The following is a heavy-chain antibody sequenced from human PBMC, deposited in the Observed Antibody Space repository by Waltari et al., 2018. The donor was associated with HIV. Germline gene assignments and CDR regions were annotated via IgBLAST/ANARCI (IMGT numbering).Heavy chain of an antibody. V-gene: IGHV4-34*01. J-gene: IGHJ4*02. CDR1: GGSFSGYY. Sequence: QVQLQQWGAGLLKPSETLSLTCAVYGGSFSGYYWSWIRQPPGKGREWIGEINHSGSTNYKPSRKSRVTISVDTSKNQFSLKLSAVTAADTAVYYCARGPFYGSGSYSHDYWGQGTLVTVSS. CDR2: INHSGST. CDR3: ARGPFYGSGSYSHDY. D-gene: IGHD3-10*01.